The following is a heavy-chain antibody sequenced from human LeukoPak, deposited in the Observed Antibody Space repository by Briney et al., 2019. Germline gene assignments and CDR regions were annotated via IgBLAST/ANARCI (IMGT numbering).Heavy chain of an antibody. Sequence: PSDTLSLTCAVSGYPLGRNYFWGWVRQPPGKRLEWIGRIYGSESTTYNPSLMNRVTISVDTSRNHLSLQLTSATAADTAVYYCARYDSRGSASTRFDSWGQGILVTISS. CDR3: ARYDSRGSASTRFDS. CDR2: IYGSEST. D-gene: IGHD4-23*01. J-gene: IGHJ5*01. V-gene: IGHV4-38-2*01. CDR1: GYPLGRNYF.